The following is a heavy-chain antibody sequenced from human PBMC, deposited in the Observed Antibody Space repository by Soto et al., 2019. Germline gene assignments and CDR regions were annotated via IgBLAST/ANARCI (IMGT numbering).Heavy chain of an antibody. D-gene: IGHD5-12*01. J-gene: IGHJ3*02. CDR1: SGSISSGGYS. CDR3: ARVRGFSGYGLVDAFDI. CDR2: IYHGGTT. Sequence: SETLSLTCAVSSGSISSGGYSWNWIRQPPAKGLEWIGYIYHGGTTSYNPSLKSRVTISVDRSKNQFSLNLTSVTAADTAVYYCARVRGFSGYGLVDAFDIWGQGTMVTVS. V-gene: IGHV4-30-2*01.